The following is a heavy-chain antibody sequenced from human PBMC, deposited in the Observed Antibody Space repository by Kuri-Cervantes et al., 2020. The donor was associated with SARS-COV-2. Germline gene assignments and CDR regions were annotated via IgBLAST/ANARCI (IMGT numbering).Heavy chain of an antibody. CDR2: ISGSAGRT. V-gene: IGHV3-23*01. J-gene: IGHJ3*02. CDR1: GFSSSDYA. D-gene: IGHD3-3*01. Sequence: GGSLRLSCVASGFSSSDYAMSWVRQTPGKGLEWISVISGSAGRTYYADSVKGRFTISRDNSKNTLYLQMNSLRAEDTAVYYCARGLAIFGVRNAFDIWGQGTMVTVSS. CDR3: ARGLAIFGVRNAFDI.